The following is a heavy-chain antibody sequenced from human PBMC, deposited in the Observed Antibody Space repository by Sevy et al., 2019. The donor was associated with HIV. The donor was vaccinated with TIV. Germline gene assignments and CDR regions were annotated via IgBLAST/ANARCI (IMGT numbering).Heavy chain of an antibody. CDR2: ISYDGSNK. J-gene: IGHJ4*02. CDR3: ARDRGSGKNVFFDY. V-gene: IGHV3-30-3*01. Sequence: GGSLRLSCAASGFTFSSYAMHWVRQAPGKGLEWVAVISYDGSNKYYADSVKGRFTISRDNSKNTLYLQMNSLRTEETALYYCARDRGSGKNVFFDYWGQGTLVTVSS. D-gene: IGHD3-10*01. CDR1: GFTFSSYA.